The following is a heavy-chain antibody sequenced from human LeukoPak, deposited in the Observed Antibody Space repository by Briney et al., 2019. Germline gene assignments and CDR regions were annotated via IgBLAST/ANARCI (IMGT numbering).Heavy chain of an antibody. Sequence: ASVKVSCKPSGYTFTNNAISWVRQAPGQGLEWVGWISTYSGNTKYAEKLQGKVTLTTDTSTSTVYMDLTSLRSDDTAVYYCAREAYSYGYNYGMDVWGQGTTVTVSS. CDR1: GYTFTNNA. CDR3: AREAYSYGYNYGMDV. D-gene: IGHD5-18*01. J-gene: IGHJ6*02. CDR2: ISTYSGNT. V-gene: IGHV1-18*01.